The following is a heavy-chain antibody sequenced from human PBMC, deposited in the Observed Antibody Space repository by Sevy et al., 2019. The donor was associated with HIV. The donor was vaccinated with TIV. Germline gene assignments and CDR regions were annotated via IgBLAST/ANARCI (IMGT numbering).Heavy chain of an antibody. CDR1: GFTFSNYW. D-gene: IGHD3-22*01. J-gene: IGHJ4*02. CDR2: ISGDGTTA. CDR3: TRPTNFYDSRGGVLDF. Sequence: GGSLRLSCEVSGFTFSNYWMYWVRQAPGKGLMWVSRISGDGTTATYADSVKGRFTVSRDNANNILFLEMNSLRGEDTAVYYCTRPTNFYDSRGGVLDFWGQGTLVTVSS. V-gene: IGHV3-74*01.